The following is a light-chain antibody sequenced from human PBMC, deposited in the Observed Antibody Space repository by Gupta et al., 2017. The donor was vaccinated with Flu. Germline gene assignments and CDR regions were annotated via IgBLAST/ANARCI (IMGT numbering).Light chain of an antibody. V-gene: IGLV2-14*01. CDR3: SSYTTSSTRV. CDR1: SSDIGAYNF. J-gene: IGLJ3*02. CDR2: EVS. Sequence: QSALTQPASVSGSPGQSITISCTGTSSDIGAYNFVSWYQQYPGKAPKRMMYEVSIRPSGVSNRVSGSKSGKTASLTISGLQAEDEADYYCSSYTTSSTRVFGGGTKLTVL.